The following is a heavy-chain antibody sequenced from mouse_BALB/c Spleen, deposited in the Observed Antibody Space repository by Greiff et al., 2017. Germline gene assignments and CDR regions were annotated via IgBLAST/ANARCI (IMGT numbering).Heavy chain of an antibody. CDR3: AFSYGNYAMDY. V-gene: IGHV5-12-1*01. J-gene: IGHJ4*01. CDR2: ISSGGGST. Sequence: EVMLVESGGGLVKPGGSLKLSCAASGFAFSSYDMSWVRQTPEKRLEWVAYISSGGGSTYYPDTVKGRFTISRDNAKNTLYLQMSSLKSEDTAMYYCAFSYGNYAMDYWGQGTSVTVSS. CDR1: GFAFSSYD. D-gene: IGHD2-1*01.